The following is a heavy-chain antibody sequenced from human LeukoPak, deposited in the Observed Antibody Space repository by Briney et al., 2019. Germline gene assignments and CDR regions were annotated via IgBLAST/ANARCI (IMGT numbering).Heavy chain of an antibody. CDR3: ARGSYDYVWGSYCDY. CDR1: GFTFSNAW. D-gene: IGHD3-16*01. V-gene: IGHV3-53*01. Sequence: PGGSLRLSCAASGFTFSNAWMSWVRQAPGKGLEWVSLIYSGGSTYYADSVRGRFTISRDNSKNTLCLQMNSLRAEDTAVYYCARGSYDYVWGSYCDYWGQGTLVTVSS. J-gene: IGHJ4*02. CDR2: IYSGGST.